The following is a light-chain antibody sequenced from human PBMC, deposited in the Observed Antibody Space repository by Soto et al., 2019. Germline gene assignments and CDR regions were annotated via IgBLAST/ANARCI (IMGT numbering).Light chain of an antibody. CDR2: GAS. J-gene: IGKJ2*02. CDR1: QSVSSN. V-gene: IGKV3-15*01. Sequence: ETVMTQSPATLSVSPGERATLSCRASQSVSSNLAWYQQKPGQALRLLVYGASTRAAGIPVRFSGSGSGTEFTLTISSLQSEDFAVYYCLQYNNWPPWTFGQGTKLEL. CDR3: LQYNNWPPWT.